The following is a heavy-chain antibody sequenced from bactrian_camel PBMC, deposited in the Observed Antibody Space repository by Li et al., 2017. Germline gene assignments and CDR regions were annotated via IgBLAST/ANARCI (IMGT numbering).Heavy chain of an antibody. V-gene: IGHV3S6*01. CDR2: VYTGDNNP. CDR3: AADLLRPPWSQAQFRY. CDR1: GDSRLC. Sequence: HVQLVESGGGSVQAGGSLTLSCAASGDSRLCMTWFRQVPGKEREAVAGVYTGDNNPYYSDSVKGRFVVSQGSAKNTVYLQMKSLKPEDTAMYYCAADLLRPPWSQAQFRYWGQGTQVTVS. D-gene: IGHD1*01. J-gene: IGHJ6*01.